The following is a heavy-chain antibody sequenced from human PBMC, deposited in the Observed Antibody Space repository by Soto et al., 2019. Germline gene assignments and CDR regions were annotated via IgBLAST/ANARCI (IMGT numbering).Heavy chain of an antibody. J-gene: IGHJ6*03. CDR1: RVGFGSCS. Sequence: GTSVEVRWKARRVGFGSCSRRWPPHAPEQGLEWRGGISPIFGTANYAQKFQGRVTITADKSTSTAYMELSSLRSEDTAVYYCAFSRQRITMFRRVNPKMKYYSSGTAVWGNGTTVPVS. CDR3: AFSRQRITMFRRVNPKMKYYSSGTAV. CDR2: ISPIFGTA. D-gene: IGHD3-10*01. V-gene: IGHV1-69*06.